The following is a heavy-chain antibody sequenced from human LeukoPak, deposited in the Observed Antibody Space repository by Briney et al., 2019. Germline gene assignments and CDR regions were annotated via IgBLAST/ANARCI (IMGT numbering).Heavy chain of an antibody. CDR1: VFTFSSYA. Sequence: GGSLRLSCAACVFTFSSYAMSWVRQAPGKGLEWVSAISGSGGSTYYADSVKGRFTISRDNSKNTLYLQMNSLRAEDTAVYYCAKVFGQRKADGYWGQGTLVTVSS. V-gene: IGHV3-23*01. J-gene: IGHJ4*02. CDR3: AKVFGQRKADGY. CDR2: ISGSGGST. D-gene: IGHD3-10*02.